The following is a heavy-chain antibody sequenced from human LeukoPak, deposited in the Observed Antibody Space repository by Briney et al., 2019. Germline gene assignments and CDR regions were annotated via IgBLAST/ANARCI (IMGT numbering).Heavy chain of an antibody. D-gene: IGHD2-21*02. J-gene: IGHJ4*02. CDR1: GYTFTDYY. V-gene: IGHV1-2*02. CDR2: INPNSGGT. CDR3: ASTIVVLTAGAFDY. Sequence: ASVKVSYKASGYTFTDYYMHWVRQAPGQGLEWMGWINPNSGGTNYAQKFQGRVTMTRDTYISTAYMELSRLGSDDTAVYYCASTIVVLTAGAFDYWGQGTLVTVSS.